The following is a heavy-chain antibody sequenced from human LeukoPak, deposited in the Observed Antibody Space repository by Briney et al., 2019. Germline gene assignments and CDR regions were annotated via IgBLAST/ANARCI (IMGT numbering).Heavy chain of an antibody. CDR1: GFTFGSYA. D-gene: IGHD1-26*01. V-gene: IGHV3-23*01. J-gene: IGHJ4*02. CDR2: ISSSGASK. Sequence: PGGSLRLSCAASGFTFGSYAMGWVRRAPEKGLEWVSAISSSGASKYYADSVKGRFTISRDNSKNTLYLQMNSLRAEDTAVYYCARDRVGATTNFDYWGQGTLVTVSS. CDR3: ARDRVGATTNFDY.